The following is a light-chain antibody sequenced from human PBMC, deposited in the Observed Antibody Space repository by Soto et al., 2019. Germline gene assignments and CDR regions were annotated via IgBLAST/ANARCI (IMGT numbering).Light chain of an antibody. CDR2: GES. V-gene: IGKV3-20*01. J-gene: IGKJ1*01. Sequence: EVVLTQSPVMLSLSPGERASLSCGASQSISSSFLAWYQQKPGQAPRLLIYGESNRAAGIPDRFSGRGSETDFTLTISRLEPEDFADYFCHLYGSSPEFGQGTKVDIK. CDR3: HLYGSSPE. CDR1: QSISSSF.